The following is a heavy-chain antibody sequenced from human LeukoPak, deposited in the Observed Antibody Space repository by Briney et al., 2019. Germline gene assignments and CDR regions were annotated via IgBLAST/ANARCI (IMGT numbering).Heavy chain of an antibody. CDR1: GFTFSSYG. Sequence: GGSLRLSCAASGFTFSSYGRHWVRQAPGKGLEWVANIKQDGSEKYYVDSVKGRFTISRDNAKNSLYLQMNSLRAEDTAVYYCARRNFDYWGQGTLVTVSS. CDR2: IKQDGSEK. CDR3: ARRNFDY. V-gene: IGHV3-7*01. J-gene: IGHJ4*02.